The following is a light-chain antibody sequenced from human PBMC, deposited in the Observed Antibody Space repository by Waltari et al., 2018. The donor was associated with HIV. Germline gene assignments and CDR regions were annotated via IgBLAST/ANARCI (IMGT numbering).Light chain of an antibody. CDR3: QQYYYPPHT. CDR1: HTILDRSSNKNY. CDR2: WAS. V-gene: IGKV4-1*01. J-gene: IGKJ1*01. Sequence: IVLTQSPDSLAVSLGARATVNCKSSHTILDRSSNKNYLAWYQHKPGQPPKLLMYWASTRGSGVPDRFSGSGSGTDFTLTISSLQAEDVAVYYCQQYYYPPHTFGQGTKVEVK.